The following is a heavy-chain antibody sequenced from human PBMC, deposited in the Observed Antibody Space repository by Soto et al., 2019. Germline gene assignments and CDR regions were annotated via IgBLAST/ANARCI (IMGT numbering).Heavy chain of an antibody. CDR3: ARRWGGTFDY. J-gene: IGHJ4*02. Sequence: QVQLQESGPGLVKPSETLSLTCTVSGGSISSYYWSWIRQPPGKGLEWIGYIYYSGSTNYNPSLKRRVPISVDTSKNQFSLKLSSVTAADTAAYYCARRWGGTFDYWGQGTLVTVSS. CDR1: GGSISSYY. D-gene: IGHD2-21*01. V-gene: IGHV4-59*01. CDR2: IYYSGST.